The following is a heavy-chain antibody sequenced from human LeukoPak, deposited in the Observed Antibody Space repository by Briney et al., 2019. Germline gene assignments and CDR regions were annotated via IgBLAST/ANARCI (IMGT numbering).Heavy chain of an antibody. V-gene: IGHV1-18*01. CDR3: ARGAYCGGDCSSSDAFDI. CDR1: GYTFTNYG. CDR2: ISAYNGNT. Sequence: ASVEVSCKASGYTFTNYGVSWVRQAPGQGLEWMGWISAYNGNTNYAQSLQGRVTMTTDTSTTTAYLELRSLRSDDTAVYYCARGAYCGGDCSSSDAFDIWGQGTMVTVSS. D-gene: IGHD2-21*01. J-gene: IGHJ3*02.